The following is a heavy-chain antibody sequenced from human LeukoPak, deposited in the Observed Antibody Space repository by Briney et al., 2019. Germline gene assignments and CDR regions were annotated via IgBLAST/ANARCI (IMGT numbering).Heavy chain of an antibody. Sequence: SVKVSCKASGGTFSSYIINWVRQAPGQGLECIGVIIPIFGTAHYAQKFQGRVTITADKSTRTVYMELSSLRSEDTAVYYCVGHSGGSKDYWGQGTLVTVSS. V-gene: IGHV1-69*06. CDR2: IIPIFGTA. D-gene: IGHD2-15*01. J-gene: IGHJ4*02. CDR3: VGHSGGSKDY. CDR1: GGTFSSYI.